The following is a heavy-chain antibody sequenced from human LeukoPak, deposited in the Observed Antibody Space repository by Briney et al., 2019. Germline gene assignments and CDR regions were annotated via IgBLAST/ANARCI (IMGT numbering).Heavy chain of an antibody. D-gene: IGHD1-7*01. CDR1: GFTFSTSC. J-gene: IGHJ4*02. V-gene: IGHV3-33*01. CDR3: ARDLRKNSYFDY. Sequence: PAGSLRLSCAASGFTFSTSCMHWVRQAPGRVLEWVAIIYCDGNNKYYTDSVKGRFTISRDNSKNTLYLQMNSLRVEDTAVYYCARDLRKNSYFDYWGQGTLVTVSS. CDR2: IYCDGNNK.